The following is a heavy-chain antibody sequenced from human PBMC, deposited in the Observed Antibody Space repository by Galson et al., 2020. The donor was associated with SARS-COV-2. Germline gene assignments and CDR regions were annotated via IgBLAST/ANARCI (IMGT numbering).Heavy chain of an antibody. D-gene: IGHD3-10*01. J-gene: IGHJ6*02. CDR3: ARIPVRGVIISGYYYYYGMDV. Sequence: SGPTLVKPTQTLTLSCTFSGFSLSTSGMCVSWIRQPPGKALEWLALIDWDDDKYYSTSLKTRLTISKDTSKNQVVLTMTNMDPVETATYYCARIPVRGVIISGYYYYYGMDVWGQGTTVTVSS. V-gene: IGHV2-70*01. CDR1: GFSLSTSGMC. CDR2: IDWDDDK.